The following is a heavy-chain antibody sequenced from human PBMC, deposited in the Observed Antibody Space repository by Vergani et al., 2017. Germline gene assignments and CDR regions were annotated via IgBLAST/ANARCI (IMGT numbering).Heavy chain of an antibody. D-gene: IGHD6-6*01. V-gene: IGHV3-33*01. Sequence: VQLVESGGGVVQPGRSLRLSCAASGFTFSSYGMHWVRQAPGKGLEWVAVIWYDGSNKYYADSVKGRFTISRDNSKNTLYLQMNSLRAEDTAVYYCARDPGSSSAQGADIGGQGTMVTVSS. J-gene: IGHJ3*02. CDR2: IWYDGSNK. CDR3: ARDPGSSSAQGADI. CDR1: GFTFSSYG.